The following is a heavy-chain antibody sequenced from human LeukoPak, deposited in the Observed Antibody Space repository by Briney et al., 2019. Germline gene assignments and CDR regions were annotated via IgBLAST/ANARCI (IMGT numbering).Heavy chain of an antibody. CDR2: IRSQVDGGTA. CDR3: ATVYWYFDL. CDR1: GISFKNTW. Sequence: PGGSVRLSCAATGISFKNTWMSWVRQAPGKGLEWVGLIRSQVDGGTADYAAAVKGRFSISRDDSKNTLHLQMRSLKTEDTAVYYCATVYWYFDLWGLGTLVSVSA. J-gene: IGHJ2*01. V-gene: IGHV3-15*01.